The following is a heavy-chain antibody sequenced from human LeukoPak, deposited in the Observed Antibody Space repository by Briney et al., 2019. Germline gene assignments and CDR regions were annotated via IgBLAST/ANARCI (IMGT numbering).Heavy chain of an antibody. D-gene: IGHD3-3*01. Sequence: SETLSLTCTVSGGSISSYYWSWIRQPAGKGLEWIGRIYTSGSTNYNPSLKSRVTISVDTSKNQFSLKLSSVTAADTAVYYCARGNYDFWSGYWAFDYWGQGTLVTVSS. CDR2: IYTSGST. V-gene: IGHV4-4*07. CDR1: GGSISSYY. CDR3: ARGNYDFWSGYWAFDY. J-gene: IGHJ4*02.